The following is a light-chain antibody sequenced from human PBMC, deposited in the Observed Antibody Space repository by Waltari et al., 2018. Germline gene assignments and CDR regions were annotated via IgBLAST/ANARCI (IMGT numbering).Light chain of an antibody. CDR1: PGAGTSGHY. CDR3: MLFYGGVRL. Sequence: QAVVTQEPSLTVSPGGTVTLTCGSSPGAGTSGHYPYRFQQKPGHAPWPLIYDTNNKPSRTPARFSGSLLGGIAALTLSGAQPEDEADYYCMLFYGGVRLFGRGTKLTVL. CDR2: DTN. V-gene: IGLV7-46*01. J-gene: IGLJ3*02.